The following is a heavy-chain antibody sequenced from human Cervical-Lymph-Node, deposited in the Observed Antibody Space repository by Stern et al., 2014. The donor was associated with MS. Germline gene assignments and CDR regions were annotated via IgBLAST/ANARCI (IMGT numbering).Heavy chain of an antibody. CDR2: FDPEDGEA. CDR3: ATGDGSNLPYGMDV. D-gene: IGHD4-11*01. J-gene: IGHJ6*02. Sequence: VQLVESGAEVKKPGDSVKVSCKVSGYTLTELSMHWVRQAPGKGLEWMGGFDPEDGEAIYAQKFQCRVTMTEDTSTDTAYMELSSLRSEDTAVYYCATGDGSNLPYGMDVWGQGTTVTVSS. V-gene: IGHV1-24*01. CDR1: GYTLTELS.